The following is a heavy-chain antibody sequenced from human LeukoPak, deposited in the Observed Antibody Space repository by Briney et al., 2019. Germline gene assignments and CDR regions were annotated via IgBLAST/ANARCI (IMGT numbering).Heavy chain of an antibody. J-gene: IGHJ3*01. CDR1: GFTFSTYA. Sequence: PGGSLRLSCAASGFTFSTYAMHWVRQAPGKGLEYISGITSSGGSTNYANSVKGRFTISRDNSRNTLYLQMGSLGAEDMAIYYCARDRGYNYGFAFDVWGLGTVVTVSP. CDR2: ITSSGGST. V-gene: IGHV3-64*01. CDR3: ARDRGYNYGFAFDV. D-gene: IGHD5-18*01.